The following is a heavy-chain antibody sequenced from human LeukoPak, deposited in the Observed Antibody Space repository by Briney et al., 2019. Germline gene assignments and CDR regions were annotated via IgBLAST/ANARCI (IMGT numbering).Heavy chain of an antibody. CDR1: GGSTSSYY. J-gene: IGHJ5*02. CDR3: ARENPAFYDFWSGYYGWFDP. D-gene: IGHD3-3*01. CDR2: IYYSGST. V-gene: IGHV4-59*01. Sequence: SETLSLTCTVSGGSTSSYYWSWIRQPPGKGLEWIGYIYYSGSTNYNPSLKSRVTISVDTSKNQFSLKLSSVTAADPAVYYCARENPAFYDFWSGYYGWFDPWGQGTLVTVSS.